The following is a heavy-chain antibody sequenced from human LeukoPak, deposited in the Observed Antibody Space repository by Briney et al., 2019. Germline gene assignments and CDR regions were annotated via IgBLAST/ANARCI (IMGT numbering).Heavy chain of an antibody. V-gene: IGHV3-23*01. CDR3: AKGRNLGGVGPPPGY. D-gene: IGHD3-10*01. CDR2: INNSGGSS. Sequence: PGGSLRLSCAASGFTFSSYAMSWVRQAPGKGLEWVSTINNSGGSSYYADSVKGRFTISRDNSKNTLYLQMNSLRAEDTAVYYCAKGRNLGGVGPPPGYWGQGTLVTVSS. J-gene: IGHJ4*02. CDR1: GFTFSSYA.